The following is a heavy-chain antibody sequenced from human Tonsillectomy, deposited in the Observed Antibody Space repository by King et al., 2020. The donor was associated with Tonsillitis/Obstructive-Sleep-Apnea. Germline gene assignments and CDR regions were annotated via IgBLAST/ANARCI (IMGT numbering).Heavy chain of an antibody. CDR3: ARSYGSGSYFDY. D-gene: IGHD3-10*01. CDR2: IHYSGST. CDR1: GGSISSYY. V-gene: IGHV4-59*01. J-gene: IGHJ4*02. Sequence: QLQESGPGLVRPSETLSLTCTVSGGSISSYYWSWIRQPPGKGPEWIGYIHYSGSTKYNPSLKSRVTISVDTSKNQFSLKLSSVTAADTAVYYCARSYGSGSYFDYWGQGALVSVSS.